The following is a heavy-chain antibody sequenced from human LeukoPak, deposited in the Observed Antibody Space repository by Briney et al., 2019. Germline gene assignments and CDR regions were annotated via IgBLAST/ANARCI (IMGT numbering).Heavy chain of an antibody. V-gene: IGHV4-61*02. J-gene: IGHJ4*02. CDR2: IYTSGST. CDR3: ARGPRVGAIHFDY. D-gene: IGHD1-26*01. CDR1: GGSISSNSYY. Sequence: PSETLSLTCTVSGGSISSNSYYWSWIRQPAGKGLEWIGRIYTSGSTNYNPSLKSRVTISVDTSKNQFSLKLSSVSAADTAVYYCARGPRVGAIHFDYWGQGTLVTVSS.